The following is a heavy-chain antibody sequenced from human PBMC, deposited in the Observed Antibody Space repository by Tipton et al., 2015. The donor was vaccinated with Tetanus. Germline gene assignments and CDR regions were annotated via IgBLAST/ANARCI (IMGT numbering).Heavy chain of an antibody. D-gene: IGHD2-21*02. CDR3: AKIVAPVPLIATAIPREYYFDL. J-gene: IGHJ4*02. CDR1: GGSITGNDYF. CDR2: LFHSGRT. Sequence: LRLSCTVSGGSITGNDYFWGWIREAPEQGLEWISSLFHSGRTHYNPTLRSRVTISGDPAKNHVSLRLTSMTAADTAIYYCAKIVAPVPLIATAIPREYYFDLWDQGTRVTVSS. V-gene: IGHV4-39*02.